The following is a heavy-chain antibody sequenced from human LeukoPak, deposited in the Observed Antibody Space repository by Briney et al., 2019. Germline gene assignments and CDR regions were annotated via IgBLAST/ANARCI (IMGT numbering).Heavy chain of an antibody. V-gene: IGHV3-23*01. D-gene: IGHD5-18*01. CDR1: GFTLSSIV. Sequence: GGPLRLSCAASGFTLSSIVMRWARQVPGRGREGASAISGSGDSTSYADSVKGRFTISRDNSKNTLYLQMNSLRAEDTALYYCAKALSAAYTYGSFDYWGQGTLVTVSS. CDR2: ISGSGDST. CDR3: AKALSAAYTYGSFDY. J-gene: IGHJ4*02.